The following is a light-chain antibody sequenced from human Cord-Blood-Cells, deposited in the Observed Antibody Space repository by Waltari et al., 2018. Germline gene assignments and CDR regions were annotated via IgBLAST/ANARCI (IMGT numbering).Light chain of an antibody. CDR1: QSVLYSSNNKNY. Sequence: DIVMTQSPDSLAVSLGERATINCKSSQSVLYSSNNKNYLAWYQQKPGQPPKLLIDWASTRESGVPDRFSGSGSGTDFTLTISSLQAEDVAVYYCQQYYSTPVTFGQGTKVEIK. CDR2: WAS. CDR3: QQYYSTPVT. J-gene: IGKJ1*01. V-gene: IGKV4-1*01.